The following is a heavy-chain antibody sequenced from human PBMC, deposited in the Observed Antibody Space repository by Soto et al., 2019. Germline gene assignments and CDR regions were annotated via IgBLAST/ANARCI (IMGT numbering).Heavy chain of an antibody. V-gene: IGHV3-33*01. J-gene: IGHJ5*01. CDR3: ARAAGGSWILDS. Sequence: QVHLVESGGGVVQPGKSLRLSCAASGFTFSSSGMHWVRQTPGKGLEWVALIWYDGTKKYYGDSVKGRFTISRDDSKNTVYLELKSLRVEDSAVYYCARAAGGSWILDSWGQGTLVTVSS. D-gene: IGHD5-12*01. CDR2: IWYDGTKK. CDR1: GFTFSSSG.